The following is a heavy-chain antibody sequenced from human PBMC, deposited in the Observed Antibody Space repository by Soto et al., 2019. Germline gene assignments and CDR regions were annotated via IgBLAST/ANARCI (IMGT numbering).Heavy chain of an antibody. CDR3: AKGVDYGHSVGYFDY. J-gene: IGHJ4*02. Sequence: PGGSLRLSCAASGFTFSSYAMSWVRQAPGKGLEWVSAISGSGGSTYYADSVKGRFTISRDNSKNTLYLQMNSLRAEDTAVYYCAKGVDYGHSVGYFDYRGKGTLVPVSS. V-gene: IGHV3-23*01. CDR1: GFTFSSYA. D-gene: IGHD4-17*01. CDR2: ISGSGGST.